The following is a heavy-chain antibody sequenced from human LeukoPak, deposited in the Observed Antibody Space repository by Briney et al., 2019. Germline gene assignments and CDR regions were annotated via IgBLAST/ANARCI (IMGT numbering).Heavy chain of an antibody. Sequence: TSETLSLTCTVSGGSISSYYWSWIRQPPGKGLEWIGEINHSGSTNYNPSLKSRVTISVDTSKNQFSMKLSSVTAADTAVYYCARLLRGGRDTAMVTMVVVRAKPGAFDSWGQGTMVTVSS. CDR1: GGSISSYY. CDR3: ARLLRGGRDTAMVTMVVVRAKPGAFDS. V-gene: IGHV4-34*01. D-gene: IGHD5-18*01. J-gene: IGHJ3*02. CDR2: INHSGST.